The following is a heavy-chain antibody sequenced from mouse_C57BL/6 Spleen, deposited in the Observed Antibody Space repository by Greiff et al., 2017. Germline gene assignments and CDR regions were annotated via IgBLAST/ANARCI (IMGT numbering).Heavy chain of an antibody. CDR2: IRLKSDNYAT. Sequence: EVQLVESGGGLVQPGGSMKLSCVASGFTFSNYWMNWVRQSPEKGLEWVAQIRLKSDNYATHYAESVKGRFTISRDDSKSSVYLQMNNLRAEDTGIYYCTGEVYDDYYWGQGTTLTVSS. D-gene: IGHD2-3*01. CDR3: TGEVYDDYY. V-gene: IGHV6-3*01. J-gene: IGHJ2*01. CDR1: GFTFSNYW.